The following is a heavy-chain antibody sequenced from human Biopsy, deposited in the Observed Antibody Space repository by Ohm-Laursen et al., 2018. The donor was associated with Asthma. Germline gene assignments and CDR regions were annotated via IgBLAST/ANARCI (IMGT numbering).Heavy chain of an antibody. CDR2: ISYDGSNK. J-gene: IGHJ6*02. V-gene: IGHV3-30*18. D-gene: IGHD3-3*01. CDR3: AKWDTYYDFWSGYYTRYNYYYYGMDV. Sequence: SLRLSCTASGFTFSSYGMHWVRQAPGKGLEWVAVISYDGSNKYYADSVKGRFTISRDNSKNALYLQMNSLRAEDTAVYYCAKWDTYYDFWSGYYTRYNYYYYGMDVWGQGTTVTVSS. CDR1: GFTFSSYG.